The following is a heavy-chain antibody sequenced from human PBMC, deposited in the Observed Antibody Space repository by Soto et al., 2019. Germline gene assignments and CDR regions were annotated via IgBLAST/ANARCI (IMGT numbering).Heavy chain of an antibody. CDR3: ARDSGNDFWSGYYTGGLYYYYGMDV. CDR1: GLTFSSYW. CDR2: IKQDGSEK. Sequence: GGSLRLSCAASGLTFSSYWMSWVRQAPGKGLEWVANIKQDGSEKYYVDSVKGRFTISRDNAKNSLYLQMNSLRAEDTAVYYCARDSGNDFWSGYYTGGLYYYYGMDVWGQGTTVTVSS. J-gene: IGHJ6*02. V-gene: IGHV3-7*01. D-gene: IGHD3-3*01.